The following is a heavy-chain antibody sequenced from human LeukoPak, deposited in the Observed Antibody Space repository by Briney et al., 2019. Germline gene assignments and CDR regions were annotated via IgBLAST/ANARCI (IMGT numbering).Heavy chain of an antibody. D-gene: IGHD6-19*01. J-gene: IGHJ6*02. CDR1: GFTFSSYG. CDR3: ARVPAVAGPYYYGMDV. CDR2: IWYDGSNK. V-gene: IGHV3-33*01. Sequence: GGSLRLSCASSGFTFSSYGFHWVRQAPGKGLEWVAVIWYDGSNKYYADSVKGRFTISRDNSKNTLYLQMNSLRAEDTAVYYCARVPAVAGPYYYGMDVWGQGTTVTVSS.